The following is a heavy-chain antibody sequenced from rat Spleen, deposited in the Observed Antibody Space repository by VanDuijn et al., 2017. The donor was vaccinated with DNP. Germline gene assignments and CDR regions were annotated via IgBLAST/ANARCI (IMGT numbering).Heavy chain of an antibody. J-gene: IGHJ2*01. CDR1: GFSLTDYS. Sequence: EVQLKESGPGLVQPSQTLSLTCTVSGFSLTDYSVHWVRQPPGKGLEWMGLMWSGGSTAYNSALKSRLSISRDTSKSQVFLKMNSLRSEDTATYYCAKDAGYYDGTLGYWGQGVMVTVSS. V-gene: IGHV2S63*01. CDR3: AKDAGYYDGTLGY. CDR2: MWSGGST. D-gene: IGHD1-12*02.